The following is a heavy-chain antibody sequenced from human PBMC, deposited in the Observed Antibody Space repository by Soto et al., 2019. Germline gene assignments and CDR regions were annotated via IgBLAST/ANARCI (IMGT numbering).Heavy chain of an antibody. D-gene: IGHD1-26*01. CDR2: IYYSGST. V-gene: IGHV4-59*12. CDR1: GGSISSYY. Sequence: SETLSLTCTVSGGSISSYYWSWIRQPPGKGLEWIGYIYYSGSTNYNPSLKSRVTISVDTSKNQFSLKLSSVTAADTAVYYCARECEWERLGTNAFDIRGQGTMVPVSS. CDR3: ARECEWERLGTNAFDI. J-gene: IGHJ3*02.